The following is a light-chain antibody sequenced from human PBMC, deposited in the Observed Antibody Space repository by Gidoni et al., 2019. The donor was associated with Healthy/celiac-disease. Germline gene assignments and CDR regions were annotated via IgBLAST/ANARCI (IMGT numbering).Light chain of an antibody. V-gene: IGKV3-11*01. CDR3: QQRRT. Sequence: EIVFTPSPAPLSLSPGERATLSCRASQSVSSYLAWYQQKPGQAPRLLIYDASNRATGIPARFSGSGSGTDFTLTISRLEPEDFAVYYCQQRRTFGPGTKVDIK. J-gene: IGKJ3*01. CDR2: DAS. CDR1: QSVSSY.